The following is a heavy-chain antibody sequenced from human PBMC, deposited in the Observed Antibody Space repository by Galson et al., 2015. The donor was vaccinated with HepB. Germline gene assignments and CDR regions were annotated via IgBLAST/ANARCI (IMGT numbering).Heavy chain of an antibody. Sequence: SVKVSCKASGGIDSSYAISWVRQAPGQGLEWMGGIIPIFGTANYAQKFQGRVTITADESTSTAYMELSSLRSEDTAVYYCARASLGYCSGGSCWVGAFDIWGQGTMVTVSS. CDR1: GGIDSSYA. D-gene: IGHD2-15*01. CDR2: IIPIFGTA. J-gene: IGHJ3*02. V-gene: IGHV1-69*13. CDR3: ARASLGYCSGGSCWVGAFDI.